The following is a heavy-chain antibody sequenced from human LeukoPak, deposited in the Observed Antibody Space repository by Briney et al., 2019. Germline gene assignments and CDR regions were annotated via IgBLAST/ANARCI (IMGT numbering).Heavy chain of an antibody. J-gene: IGHJ4*02. CDR2: ISGSGGDT. Sequence: PGGSLRLSCAASGFPFTFAMSWVRQAPGKGLEWVSTISGSGGDTYYAESVKGRFTISRDNSKDALYLQMDNLRAEDTAVYYCAKQSTARSLGEGGRGTLVTVSS. V-gene: IGHV3-23*01. D-gene: IGHD6-6*01. CDR3: AKQSTARSLGE. CDR1: GFPFTFA.